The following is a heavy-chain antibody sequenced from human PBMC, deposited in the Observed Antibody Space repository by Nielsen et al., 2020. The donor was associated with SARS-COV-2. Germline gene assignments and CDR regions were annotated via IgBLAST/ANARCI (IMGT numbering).Heavy chain of an antibody. CDR3: ARDRAAADIYYYYGMDV. D-gene: IGHD6-13*01. CDR1: GGSISSGGYY. V-gene: IGHV4-31*02. CDR2: IYYSGST. Sequence: SCTVSGGSISSGGYYWSWIRQHPGKGLEWIGYIYYSGSTYYSPSLKSRVTISVDTSKNQFSLKLSSVTAADTAVYYCARDRAAADIYYYYGMDVWGQGTTVTVSS. J-gene: IGHJ6*02.